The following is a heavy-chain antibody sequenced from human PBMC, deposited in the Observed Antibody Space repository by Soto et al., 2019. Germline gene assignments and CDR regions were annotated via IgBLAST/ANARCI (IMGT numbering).Heavy chain of an antibody. D-gene: IGHD6-13*01. CDR2: LHYSGST. CDR1: GDSISSSTYY. Sequence: SETLSLTCTVSGDSISSSTYYRGWIRQPPGKGLEWIGSLHYSGSTYSNPSLKSRVTISVDTSKNQFSLKLSSVTAADTAVYYCARHGRGTLAAQFDYWGQGTLVTVSS. CDR3: ARHGRGTLAAQFDY. V-gene: IGHV4-39*01. J-gene: IGHJ4*02.